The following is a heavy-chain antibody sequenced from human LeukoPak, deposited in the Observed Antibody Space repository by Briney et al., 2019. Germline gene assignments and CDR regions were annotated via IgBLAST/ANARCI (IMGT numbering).Heavy chain of an antibody. Sequence: GGSLRLSCAASGFTFSSYWMSWVRQAPGKGLEWVANIKQDGSEKYYVDSVKGRFSISRDNAKNSLNPQMSSLRASDTAMYYCARQRTGFINSNYHFYYLDVWGEGTTVTVSS. V-gene: IGHV3-7*03. CDR2: IKQDGSEK. CDR1: GFTFSSYW. CDR3: ARQRTGFINSNYHFYYLDV. J-gene: IGHJ6*03. D-gene: IGHD4-23*01.